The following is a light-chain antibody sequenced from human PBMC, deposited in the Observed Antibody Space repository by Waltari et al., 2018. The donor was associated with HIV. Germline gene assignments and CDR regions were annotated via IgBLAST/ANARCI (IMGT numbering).Light chain of an antibody. V-gene: IGKV3-20*01. CDR1: QSVSNKF. CDR3: QQYGSSTYS. J-gene: IGKJ2*03. CDR2: GAS. Sequence: DIVLTQSPGTLSLSPGDRATLPCRASQSVSNKFLAWYQHKRGQAPRLLVYGASSRARGIPDRFSGSGSGTDFTLTISRLEPEDFAMYFCQQYGSSTYSFGQGTKLEIK.